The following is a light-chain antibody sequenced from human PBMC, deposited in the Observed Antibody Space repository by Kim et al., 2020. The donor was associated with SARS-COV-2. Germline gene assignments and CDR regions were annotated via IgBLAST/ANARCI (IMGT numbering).Light chain of an antibody. CDR3: QQYGKSLVIT. CDR1: QSVSNTY. J-gene: IGKJ5*01. CDR2: GAS. Sequence: PGERATLSCSASQSVSNTYLAWYQQKPGQAPRLLIYGASRRATGIPDRFSGSGSGTDFTLTISRLEPEDFAVYYCQQYGKSLVITFGQGTRLEIK. V-gene: IGKV3-20*01.